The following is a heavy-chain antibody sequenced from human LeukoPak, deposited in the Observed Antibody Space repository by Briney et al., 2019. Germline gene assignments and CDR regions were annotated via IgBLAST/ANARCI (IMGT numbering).Heavy chain of an antibody. J-gene: IGHJ4*02. CDR1: GGSISSGGYY. D-gene: IGHD6-25*01. V-gene: IGHV4-31*03. CDR3: ARKVRAAGAFDY. CDR2: IYYSGST. Sequence: SQTLSLTCTVSGGSISSGGYYWSWIRQHPGKGLEWIGYIYYSGSTYYNPSLKSRVTISVDTSKNQFSLKLSSVTAAVTAVYYCARKVRAAGAFDYWGQGTLVTVSS.